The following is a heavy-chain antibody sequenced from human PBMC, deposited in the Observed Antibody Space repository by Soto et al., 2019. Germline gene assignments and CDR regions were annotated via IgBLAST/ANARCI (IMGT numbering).Heavy chain of an antibody. Sequence: SETLSLTCAVSGGSVSSGVFSWNWIRQPPGQGLEWIGYISHGGSPHYTPSLRSRASISVDRSTNVISLNLTSMTPADTAVYFCARGHYYYAMDVWGQGPTVTVYS. CDR2: ISHGGSP. CDR3: ARGHYYYAMDV. V-gene: IGHV4-30-2*01. J-gene: IGHJ6*02. CDR1: GGSVSSGVFS.